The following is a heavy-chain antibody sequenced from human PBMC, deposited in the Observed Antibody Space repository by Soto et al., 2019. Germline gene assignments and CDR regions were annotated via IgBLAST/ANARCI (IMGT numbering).Heavy chain of an antibody. CDR2: MNPNSGNT. D-gene: IGHD2-2*01. CDR3: AISGYCSSTSCQHYYYYMDV. J-gene: IGHJ6*03. CDR1: GHTFTSYD. Sequence: ASVKASCKASGHTFTSYDINWVRQATGQGLEWMGWMNPNSGNTGYAQKFQGRVTMTRNTSISTAYMELSSLRSEDTAVYYCAISGYCSSTSCQHYYYYMDVWGKGTTVTVSS. V-gene: IGHV1-8*01.